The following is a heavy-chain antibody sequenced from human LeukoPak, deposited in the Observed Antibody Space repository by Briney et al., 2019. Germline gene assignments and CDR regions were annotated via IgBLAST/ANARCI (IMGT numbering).Heavy chain of an antibody. Sequence: PGGSLRLSCAASGFTFSSYSMTWVRQAPGKGLEWVSSISSSSSYIYYADSVKGRFTISRDNAKNSLYLQMNSLRAEDTAVYYCARDLGVAGTRSFDYWGQGTLVTVSS. CDR3: ARDLGVAGTRSFDY. D-gene: IGHD6-19*01. J-gene: IGHJ4*02. CDR1: GFTFSSYS. CDR2: ISSSSSYI. V-gene: IGHV3-21*01.